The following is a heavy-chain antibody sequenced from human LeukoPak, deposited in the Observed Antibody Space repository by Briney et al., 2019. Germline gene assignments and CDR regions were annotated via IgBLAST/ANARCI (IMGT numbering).Heavy chain of an antibody. CDR2: IYSGGST. V-gene: IGHV3-53*01. J-gene: IGHJ4*02. Sequence: PGGSLRLSCAASGFTVITNSMSWVRQAPGKGLEWVSVIYSGGSTYYADSVKGRFTISRDNSKNTLYLQMNGLRAEDTAVYYCARVWGAEGTWNEGYWGQGTLVTVSS. CDR1: GFTVITNS. D-gene: IGHD1-1*01. CDR3: ARVWGAEGTWNEGY.